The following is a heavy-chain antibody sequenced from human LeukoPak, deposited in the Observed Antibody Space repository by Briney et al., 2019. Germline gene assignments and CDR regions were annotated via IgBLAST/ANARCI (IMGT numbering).Heavy chain of an antibody. CDR3: AKSRATRGVVVPAAMRRYYFDY. Sequence: GGSLRPSCAASGFTFSSYGMHWVRQAPGKGLEWVAVISYDGSNKYYADSVKGRFTISRDNSKNTLYLQMNSLRAEDTAVYYCAKSRATRGVVVPAAMRRYYFDYWGQGTLVTVSS. CDR1: GFTFSSYG. V-gene: IGHV3-30*18. J-gene: IGHJ4*02. CDR2: ISYDGSNK. D-gene: IGHD2-2*01.